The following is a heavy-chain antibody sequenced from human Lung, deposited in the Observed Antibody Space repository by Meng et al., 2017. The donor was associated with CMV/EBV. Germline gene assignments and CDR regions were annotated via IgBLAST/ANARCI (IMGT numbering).Heavy chain of an antibody. CDR3: AKDLLAAYFYYYAMDV. CDR1: GFTFNTHA. CDR2: VSGSGSTT. Sequence: SCAASGFTFNTHAMNWVRQAPGKGLEWIAGVSGSGSTTYYADSVRGRFTVSRDNSRNTLDLQMDSLRPADTAVYYCAKDLLAAYFYYYAMDVWGPGTXVTVDS. J-gene: IGHJ6*01. V-gene: IGHV3-23*01. D-gene: IGHD2-21*01.